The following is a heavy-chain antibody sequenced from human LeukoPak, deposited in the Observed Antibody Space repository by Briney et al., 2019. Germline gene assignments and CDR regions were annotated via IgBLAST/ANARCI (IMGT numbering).Heavy chain of an antibody. CDR2: ISTYNGDT. CDR1: GYTFITYG. J-gene: IGHJ4*02. CDR3: ARGKGARDY. V-gene: IGHV1-18*01. Sequence: EASVTVSCTASGYTFITYGITWVRQAPGQGLEWMGWISTYNGDTNYAQKLQGRVTMTTDTSTYTAYMELRSLRSDDTAVYFCARGKGARDYWGQGTLVTVSS.